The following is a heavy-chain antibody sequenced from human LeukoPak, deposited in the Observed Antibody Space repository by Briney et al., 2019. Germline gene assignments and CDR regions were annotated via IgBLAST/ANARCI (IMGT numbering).Heavy chain of an antibody. CDR2: IKQDGSEK. Sequence: GGSLRLSCAASGFTFSSYWMSWVRQAPGKGLEWVANIKQDGSEKHYVDSVKGRFTISRDNAKNSLYLQMNSLRAEDTAVYYCAREGITGTLDYWGQGTLVTVSS. V-gene: IGHV3-7*05. D-gene: IGHD1-7*01. J-gene: IGHJ4*02. CDR3: AREGITGTLDY. CDR1: GFTFSSYW.